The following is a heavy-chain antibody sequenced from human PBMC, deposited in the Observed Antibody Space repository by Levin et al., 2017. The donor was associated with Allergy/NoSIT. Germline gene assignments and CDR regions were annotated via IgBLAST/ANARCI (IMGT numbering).Heavy chain of an antibody. V-gene: IGHV1-46*01. D-gene: IGHD1-20*01. CDR3: ARDNWNDGLVDY. CDR1: GYTFTSYY. CDR2: INPSGGST. J-gene: IGHJ4*02. Sequence: GESLKISCKASGYTFTSYYMHWVRQAPGQGLEWMGIINPSGGSTSYAQKFQGRVTMTRDTSTSTVYMELSSLRSEDTAVYYCARDNWNDGLVDYWGQGTLVTVSS.